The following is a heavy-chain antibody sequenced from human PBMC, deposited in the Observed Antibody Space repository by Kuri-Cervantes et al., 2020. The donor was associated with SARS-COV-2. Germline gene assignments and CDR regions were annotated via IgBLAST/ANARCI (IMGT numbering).Heavy chain of an antibody. CDR1: GFTFSSYA. D-gene: IGHD2-2*01. Sequence: LSLTCAASGFTFSSYAMSWVRQAPGKGLEWVSAISGSGGSTYYADSVKGRFTISRDNSKNTLYLQMNSLRAEDTAVYYCAKDRVVSRYYHYYMDVWGKGTTVTVSS. J-gene: IGHJ6*03. V-gene: IGHV3-23*01. CDR3: AKDRVVSRYYHYYMDV. CDR2: ISGSGGST.